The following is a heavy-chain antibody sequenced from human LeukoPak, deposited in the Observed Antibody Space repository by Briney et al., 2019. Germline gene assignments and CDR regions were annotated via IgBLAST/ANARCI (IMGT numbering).Heavy chain of an antibody. D-gene: IGHD3-10*01. CDR2: INPNSGGT. Sequence: GASVKVSCKASGYTFTGYYMHWVREAPGQGLEWMGWINPNSGGTNYAQKFQGRVTMTRDTSISTAYMELSRLRSDDTAVYYCARGLGLLWFGESNTYPYWGQGTLVTVSS. V-gene: IGHV1-2*02. J-gene: IGHJ4*02. CDR3: ARGLGLLWFGESNTYPY. CDR1: GYTFTGYY.